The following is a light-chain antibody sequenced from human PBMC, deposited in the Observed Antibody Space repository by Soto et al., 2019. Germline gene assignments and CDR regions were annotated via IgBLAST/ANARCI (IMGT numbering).Light chain of an antibody. V-gene: IGLV2-8*01. CDR1: TSDVGGYDY. Sequence: QSALTQPPSASGSPGQSVTISCIGTTSDVGGYDYVSWYQQHPGKAPKLIICEVTKRPSGVPDRFSGSKSGNTASLTVSGLQAEDEADYYCSSFAGSNNLVFGGGTKLTVL. CDR2: EVT. J-gene: IGLJ2*01. CDR3: SSFAGSNNLV.